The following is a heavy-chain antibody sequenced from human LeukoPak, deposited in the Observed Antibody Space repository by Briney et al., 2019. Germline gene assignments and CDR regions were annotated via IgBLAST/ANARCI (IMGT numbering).Heavy chain of an antibody. D-gene: IGHD5-12*01. CDR3: ARDSIHRDGYNS. CDR1: GYTFTGYY. J-gene: IGHJ5*02. CDR2: INPNSGGT. Sequence: GASVKVSCKASGYTFTGYYMHWVRQARGQGLEWMGWINPNSGGTNYAQKFQGRVTMTRDTSISTAYMELSRLRSDDTAVYYCARDSIHRDGYNSWGQGTLVTVSS. V-gene: IGHV1-2*02.